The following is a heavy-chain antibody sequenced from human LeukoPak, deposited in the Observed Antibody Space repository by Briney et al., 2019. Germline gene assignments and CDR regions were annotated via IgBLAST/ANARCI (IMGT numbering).Heavy chain of an antibody. CDR3: ATLRGLERPFSAFDP. CDR1: GYTLTELS. Sequence: ASVKVSCKVSGYTLTELSMHWVRQAPGKGLEWMGGFDPEDGETIYAQKFQGRVTMTEDTSTDTAYMELSSLRSEDTAVYYCATLRGLERPFSAFDPRGQGTLVTVSS. V-gene: IGHV1-24*01. J-gene: IGHJ5*02. CDR2: FDPEDGET. D-gene: IGHD1-1*01.